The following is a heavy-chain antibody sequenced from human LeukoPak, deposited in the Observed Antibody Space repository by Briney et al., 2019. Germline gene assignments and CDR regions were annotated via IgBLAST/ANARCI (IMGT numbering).Heavy chain of an antibody. CDR3: ARDSYYYGSGSLDY. J-gene: IGHJ4*02. CDR1: GYTFTGYY. CDR2: INPNSGGT. V-gene: IGHV1-2*02. Sequence: ASVKVSCKVSGYTFTGYYMHWVRQAPGQGLEWMGWINPNSGGTNYAQKFQGRVTMTRDTSISTAYMELSRLRSDDTAVYYCARDSYYYGSGSLDYRGQGTLVTVSS. D-gene: IGHD3-10*01.